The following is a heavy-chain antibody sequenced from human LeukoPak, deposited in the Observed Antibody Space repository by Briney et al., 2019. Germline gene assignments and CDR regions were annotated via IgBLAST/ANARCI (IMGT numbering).Heavy chain of an antibody. CDR3: ARDVGYSYGEKYFDY. Sequence: ASVKVSCKASGYTFTGYYMHWVRQAPGQGLEWMGWINPNSGGTNYAQKFQGRVTMTRDTSISTAYMELRSLRSDDTAVYYCARDVGYSYGEKYFDYWGQGTLVTVSS. D-gene: IGHD5-18*01. V-gene: IGHV1-2*02. CDR1: GYTFTGYY. J-gene: IGHJ4*02. CDR2: INPNSGGT.